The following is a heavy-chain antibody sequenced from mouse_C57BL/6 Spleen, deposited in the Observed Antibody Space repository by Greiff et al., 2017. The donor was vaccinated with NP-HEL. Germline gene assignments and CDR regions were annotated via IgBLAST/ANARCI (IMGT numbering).Heavy chain of an antibody. CDR2: IYPGSGNT. V-gene: IGHV1-76*01. D-gene: IGHD2-2*01. J-gene: IGHJ4*01. CDR3: ARAGGYEGAMDY. CDR1: GYTFTDYY. Sequence: VQLQQSGAELVRPGASVKLSCKASGYTFTDYYINWVKQRPGQGLEWIARIYPGSGNTYYNEKFKGKATLTAEKSSSTAYMQLSSLTSEDSAVYFCARAGGYEGAMDYWGQGTSVTVSS.